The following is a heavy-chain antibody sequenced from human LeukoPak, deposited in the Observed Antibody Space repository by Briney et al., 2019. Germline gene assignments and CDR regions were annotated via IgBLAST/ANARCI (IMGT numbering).Heavy chain of an antibody. CDR3: AKPDAGGDSTGRPFDY. J-gene: IGHJ4*02. CDR1: GFTFSSYG. CDR2: ISYAGSHY. V-gene: IGHV3-30*18. Sequence: GGSLRLSCAAPGFTFSSYGMHWVRQAPGKGLEWVAVISYAGSHYYYANSVKGRFTISRDNSKNTLYLQMTSLRPEDTALYYCAKPDAGGDSTGRPFDYWGQGILVTVSS. D-gene: IGHD3-22*01.